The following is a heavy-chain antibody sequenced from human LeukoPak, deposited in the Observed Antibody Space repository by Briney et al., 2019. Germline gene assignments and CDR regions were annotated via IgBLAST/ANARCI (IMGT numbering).Heavy chain of an antibody. J-gene: IGHJ5*02. CDR2: IRYDGSNK. CDR1: GFTFSSYG. V-gene: IGHV3-30*02. D-gene: IGHD6-19*01. Sequence: HPGGSLRLSCAASGFTFSSYGMHWVRQAPGKGLEWVAFIRYDGSNKYYADSVKGRFTISRDNSKNTLYLQMNSLRAEDTAVYYCAKDGFSIAVAGTGEWFDPWGQGTLVTVSS. CDR3: AKDGFSIAVAGTGEWFDP.